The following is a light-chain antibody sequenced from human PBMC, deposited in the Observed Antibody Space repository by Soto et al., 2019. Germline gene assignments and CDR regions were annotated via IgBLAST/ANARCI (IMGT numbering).Light chain of an antibody. CDR1: QSIGKH. CDR3: QQGYTSSIT. V-gene: IGKV1-39*01. Sequence: DIQMTQSPSSLSASVGDRVTITCRASQSIGKHLNWYQQKPGKAPKFLIYYVSNLQSGVPSRFSGSGSGTEFTLTIASLQPEDFATYYCQQGYTSSITFGQGTRLEIK. J-gene: IGKJ5*01. CDR2: YVS.